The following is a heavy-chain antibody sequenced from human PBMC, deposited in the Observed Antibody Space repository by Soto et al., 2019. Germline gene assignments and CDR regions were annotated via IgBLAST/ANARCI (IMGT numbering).Heavy chain of an antibody. J-gene: IGHJ6*04. D-gene: IGHD3-10*01. Sequence: GESLKISCKGSGYSFTSYWIGWVRQMPGKGLEWMGIIYPGDSDTRYSPSFQGQVTISADKSISTAYLQWSSLKASDTAMYYCARLWWDYYGSGSYSPVDVWGKGTTVTVSS. V-gene: IGHV5-51*01. CDR1: GYSFTSYW. CDR3: ARLWWDYYGSGSYSPVDV. CDR2: IYPGDSDT.